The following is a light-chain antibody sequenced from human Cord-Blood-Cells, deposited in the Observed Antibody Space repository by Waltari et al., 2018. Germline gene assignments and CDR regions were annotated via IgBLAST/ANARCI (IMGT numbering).Light chain of an antibody. Sequence: DIQMTQSPSPVSASGGASITTTCRASQGINSWLAWYQQKPGKAPKLLIYAASSLQSGVPSRFSGSGSGTDFTLTISSLQPEDFATYYCQQANSFPRTFGQGTKVEIK. V-gene: IGKV1-12*01. CDR3: QQANSFPRT. CDR1: QGINSW. CDR2: AAS. J-gene: IGKJ1*01.